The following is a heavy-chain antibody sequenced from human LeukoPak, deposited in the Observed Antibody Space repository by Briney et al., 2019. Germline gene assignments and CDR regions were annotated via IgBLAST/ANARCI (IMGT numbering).Heavy chain of an antibody. V-gene: IGHV3-48*03. J-gene: IGHJ4*02. CDR3: ARDSQDYYDSSGYYDY. Sequence: PGGSLRLSCAASGFTFSSYEMNWVRQAPGKGLERVSYISSSGSTIYYADSVKGRFTISRDNAKNSLYLQMNSLRAEDTAVYYCARDSQDYYDSSGYYDYWGQGTLVTVSS. CDR1: GFTFSSYE. CDR2: ISSSGSTI. D-gene: IGHD3-22*01.